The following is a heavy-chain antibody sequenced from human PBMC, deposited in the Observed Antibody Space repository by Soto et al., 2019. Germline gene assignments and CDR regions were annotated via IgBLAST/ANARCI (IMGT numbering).Heavy chain of an antibody. CDR3: ARGGNYCSGGSCYSALVGPFDY. J-gene: IGHJ4*02. CDR1: GFTFSDYY. Sequence: GGSLRLSCAASGFTFSDYYMSWIRQAPGKGLEWVSYISSSGSTIYYADSVKGRFTISRDNAKNSLYLQMNSLRAEDTAVYYCARGGNYCSGGSCYSALVGPFDYWGQGTLVTVSS. D-gene: IGHD2-15*01. CDR2: ISSSGSTI. V-gene: IGHV3-11*01.